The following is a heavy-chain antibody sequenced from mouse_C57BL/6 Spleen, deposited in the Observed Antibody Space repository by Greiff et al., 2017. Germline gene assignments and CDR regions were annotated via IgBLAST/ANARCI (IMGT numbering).Heavy chain of an antibody. V-gene: IGHV3-6*01. CDR1: GYSITSGYY. Sequence: EVQLQESGPGLVKPSQSLSLTCSVTGYSITSGYYWNWIRQFPGNKLEWMGYISYDGSNNYNPSLKNRISITRDTSKNQFFLKLNSVTTEDTATYYCARGGELGRDYWGQGTTLTVSS. J-gene: IGHJ2*01. CDR2: ISYDGSN. D-gene: IGHD4-1*01. CDR3: ARGGELGRDY.